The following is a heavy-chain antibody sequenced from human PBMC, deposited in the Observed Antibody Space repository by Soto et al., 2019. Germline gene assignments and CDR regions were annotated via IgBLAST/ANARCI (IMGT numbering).Heavy chain of an antibody. CDR2: IYHSGGT. CDR1: GGSISSGDY. J-gene: IGHJ4*02. CDR3: ARTKYYYDSTAYIFGY. V-gene: IGHV4-30-4*01. D-gene: IGHD3-22*01. Sequence: QVQLQESGPGLVKPSPTLSLTCTVSGGSISSGDYWSWIRQPPGKGLEWIGYIYHSGGTYYNPSLDSRATMSVDTSQNQFSLKLSSVSAADTAVYYCARTKYYYDSTAYIFGYWGQGALVTVSS.